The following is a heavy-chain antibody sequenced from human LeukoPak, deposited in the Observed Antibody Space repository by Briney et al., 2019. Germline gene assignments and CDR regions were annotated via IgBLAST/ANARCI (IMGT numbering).Heavy chain of an antibody. CDR2: ISSSISTI. CDR3: ARDRGGSYSAIDY. J-gene: IGHJ4*02. D-gene: IGHD1-26*01. CDR1: GFTFSSYG. Sequence: GGSLRLSCASSGFTFSSYGMNGVRQAPGKGLDGVSFISSSISTIYYANSVKGRFTISRDNAKNSLYLQMNSLRAEDTAVYYCARDRGGSYSAIDYWGQGTLVTVSS. V-gene: IGHV3-48*04.